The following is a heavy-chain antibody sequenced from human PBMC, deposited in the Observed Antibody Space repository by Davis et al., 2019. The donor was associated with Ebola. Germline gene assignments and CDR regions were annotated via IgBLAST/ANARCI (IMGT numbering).Heavy chain of an antibody. CDR2: IYYSGST. D-gene: IGHD4-23*01. Sequence: ESLKISCTVSGGSISSYYWSWIRQPPGKGLEWIGYIYYSGSTSYSPSLKSRVTISIDTSKNQFSLKLTSVTAADTAVYYCARGRTPVDYWGQGTLVTVSS. V-gene: IGHV4-59*01. CDR3: ARGRTPVDY. CDR1: GGSISSYY. J-gene: IGHJ4*02.